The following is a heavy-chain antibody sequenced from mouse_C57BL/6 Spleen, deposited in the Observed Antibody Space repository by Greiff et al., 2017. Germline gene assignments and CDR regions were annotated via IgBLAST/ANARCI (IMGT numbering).Heavy chain of an antibody. J-gene: IGHJ4*01. CDR2: IYPGSGST. CDR3: ARGDGTGSTGYYAMDY. D-gene: IGHD2-1*01. V-gene: IGHV1-55*01. Sequence: QVQLQQPGAELVQPGASVKMSCKASGYTFTSYWITWVKQRPGQGLEWIGDIYPGSGSTNYNEKFKSKATLTVDTSSSTAYMQLSSLTSEDSAVYYCARGDGTGSTGYYAMDYWGQGTSVTVSS. CDR1: GYTFTSYW.